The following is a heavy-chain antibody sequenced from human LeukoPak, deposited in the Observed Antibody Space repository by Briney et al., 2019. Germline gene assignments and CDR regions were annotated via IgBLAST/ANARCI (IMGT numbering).Heavy chain of an antibody. V-gene: IGHV3-30*18. D-gene: IGHD6-19*01. CDR3: AKDRRSSGWYYFDY. CDR1: GFTFSSYA. J-gene: IGHJ4*02. CDR2: ISYDGSNK. Sequence: GGSLRLSCTASGFTFSSYAMSWVRQAPGKGLEWVAVISYDGSNKYYADSVKGRFTISRDNSKNTLYLQMNSLRAEDTAVYYCAKDRRSSGWYYFDYWGQGTLVTVSS.